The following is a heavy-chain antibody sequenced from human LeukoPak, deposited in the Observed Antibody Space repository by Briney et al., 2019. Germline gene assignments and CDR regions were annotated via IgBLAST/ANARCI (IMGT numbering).Heavy chain of an antibody. CDR3: ARDFYSSTSCYSSDYYYGMDV. CDR2: IYSCGST. D-gene: IGHD2-2*02. V-gene: IGHV3-66*03. CDR1: GFTVSSNY. Sequence: PGGSLRLSCAASGFTVSSNYMSWVRQAPGKGLEWVSVIYSCGSTYYADSVKGRFTISRDNSKNTLYLQMNSLRAEDAAVYYCARDFYSSTSCYSSDYYYGMDVWGQGTTVTVSS. J-gene: IGHJ6*02.